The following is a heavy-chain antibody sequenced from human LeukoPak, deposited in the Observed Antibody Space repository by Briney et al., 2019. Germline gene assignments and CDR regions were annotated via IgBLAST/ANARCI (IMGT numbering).Heavy chain of an antibody. J-gene: IGHJ3*02. D-gene: IGHD3-9*01. Sequence: GESLKISCKGSGYDFTSDSIGWVRQMSGKGLEWMGIIHPGDSDAKYSPSFEGQVTISADKSISTAYLQWSSLKASDTAMYYCASPLYYDILTGYLDAFDIWGQGTMVTVSS. CDR2: IHPGDSDA. V-gene: IGHV5-51*01. CDR1: GYDFTSDS. CDR3: ASPLYYDILTGYLDAFDI.